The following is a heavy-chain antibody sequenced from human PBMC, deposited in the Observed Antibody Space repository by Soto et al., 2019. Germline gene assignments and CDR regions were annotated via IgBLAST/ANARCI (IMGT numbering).Heavy chain of an antibody. CDR3: ARDEGRQGPEYFHH. V-gene: IGHV3-74*01. CDR1: GFSFSTYW. J-gene: IGHJ1*01. Sequence: EVQLVESGGGLVQPGGSLRLSCAASGFSFSTYWMYWVRQAPGKGLVWVSCINVDGNTINYADSVKGRFTVSRDNAKNTLYLQMNSLRAEDTAVYYCARDEGRQGPEYFHHWGQGTLVTVSS. CDR2: INVDGNTI.